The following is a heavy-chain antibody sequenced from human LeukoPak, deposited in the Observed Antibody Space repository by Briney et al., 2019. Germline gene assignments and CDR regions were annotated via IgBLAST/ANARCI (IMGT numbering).Heavy chain of an antibody. D-gene: IGHD3-10*01. Sequence: PGGSLRLSCAASGFTFSSYGMHWVRQAPGKGLEWVAFIRYDGSNKYYADSVKGRFTISRDNSKNTLYLQMNSLRAEDTAVHYCAKDLSRSIWFGDPHGGYWGQGTLVTVSS. CDR2: IRYDGSNK. CDR3: AKDLSRSIWFGDPHGGY. CDR1: GFTFSSYG. J-gene: IGHJ4*02. V-gene: IGHV3-30*02.